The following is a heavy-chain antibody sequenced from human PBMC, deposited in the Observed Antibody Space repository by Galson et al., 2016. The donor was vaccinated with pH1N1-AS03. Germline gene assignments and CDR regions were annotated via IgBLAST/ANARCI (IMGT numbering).Heavy chain of an antibody. D-gene: IGHD3-10*01. CDR2: ISPIFGSA. J-gene: IGHJ4*02. Sequence: SVKVSCKASGGTLNNYAINWVRQAPGQGLEWMGGISPIFGSANHAQKFQGRVTITADIFTNTVYMELSSLRSEDTAVYYCARRLTYHFGSGSVFWSQATLVTVSS. CDR3: ARRLTYHFGSGSVF. CDR1: GGTLNNYA. V-gene: IGHV1-69*06.